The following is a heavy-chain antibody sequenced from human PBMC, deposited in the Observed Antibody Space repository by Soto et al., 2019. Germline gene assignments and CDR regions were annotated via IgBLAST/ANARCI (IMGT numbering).Heavy chain of an antibody. J-gene: IGHJ4*02. CDR3: ARDRLYTGGSDAYY. Sequence: QVHLVQSGAEVKKPGSSVRVSCKTSGYTFSNYVISWVRQAPGQGLEWMGWINNGSGYTNYAHDRVTMTKDASTYTAHLEVTSLRSDYTAIYSCARDRLYTGGSDAYYWGQGTLVTVSS. D-gene: IGHD2-8*02. CDR1: GYTFSNYV. CDR2: INNGSGYT. V-gene: IGHV1-18*01.